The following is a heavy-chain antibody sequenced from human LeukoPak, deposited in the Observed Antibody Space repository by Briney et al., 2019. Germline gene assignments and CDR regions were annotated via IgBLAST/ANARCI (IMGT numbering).Heavy chain of an antibody. CDR1: GGSFSGYY. V-gene: IGHV4-34*01. CDR3: ARGGPGGYSYGYRPRAFDI. J-gene: IGHJ3*02. CDR2: INHSGST. D-gene: IGHD5-18*01. Sequence: SETLSLTCAVYGGSFSGYYWSWIRQPPGKGLEWIGEINHSGSTNYNPSLKSRVTISVDTSKNQFSLKLSSVTAADTAVYYCARGGPGGYSYGYRPRAFDIWGQGTMITVSS.